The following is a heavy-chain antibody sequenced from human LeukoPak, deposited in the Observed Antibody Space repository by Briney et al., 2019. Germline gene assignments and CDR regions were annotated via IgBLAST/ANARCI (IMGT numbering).Heavy chain of an antibody. D-gene: IGHD3-3*01. V-gene: IGHV3-48*03. Sequence: GGSLRLSCAASGFTFSSYEMNWVRQAPGKGLEWVSYISSSGSTIYYADSVKGRFTISRDNAKNSLYLQMNSLRAEDTAVYYCARGPSYDFWSGYYSDYWGQGTLVTVSS. CDR2: ISSSGSTI. J-gene: IGHJ4*02. CDR1: GFTFSSYE. CDR3: ARGPSYDFWSGYYSDY.